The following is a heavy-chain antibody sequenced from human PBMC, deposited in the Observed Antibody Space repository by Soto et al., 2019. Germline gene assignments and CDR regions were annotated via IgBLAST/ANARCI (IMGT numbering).Heavy chain of an antibody. Sequence: QVQLVESGGGVIQPGRSLRLSCAASGFTFSSYGMHWVRQAPGKGLEWVAVISYDGSNKYYADSVKGRFTISRDNSKNTLYLQMNSLRAEDTAVYYCAKDVWDRGYYYYGMDVWGQGTTVTVSS. D-gene: IGHD1-26*01. V-gene: IGHV3-30*18. CDR3: AKDVWDRGYYYYGMDV. J-gene: IGHJ6*02. CDR2: ISYDGSNK. CDR1: GFTFSSYG.